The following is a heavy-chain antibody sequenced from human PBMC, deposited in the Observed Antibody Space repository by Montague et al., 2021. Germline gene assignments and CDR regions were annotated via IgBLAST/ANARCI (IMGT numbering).Heavy chain of an antibody. CDR3: ARSLYCKGGSCYAGFDP. CDR1: GGSTSSTSYY. J-gene: IGHJ5*02. CDR2: IYYNGST. V-gene: IGHV4-39*01. D-gene: IGHD2-15*01. Sequence: SETLSLTCTVSGGSTSSTSYYWGWIRQPPGKELEFIGVIYYNGSTYHNPSLKSRVTVSIDTSKNQFSLKLTAVTAADTAVYFCARSLYCKGGSCYAGFDPWGQGTPVTVSS.